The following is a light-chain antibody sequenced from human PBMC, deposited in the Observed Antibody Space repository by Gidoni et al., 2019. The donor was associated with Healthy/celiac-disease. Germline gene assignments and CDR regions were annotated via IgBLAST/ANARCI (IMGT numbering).Light chain of an antibody. V-gene: IGKV3-11*01. CDR3: QQRSNWPPT. J-gene: IGKJ1*01. CDR1: QSVSSY. Sequence: EIVLTQSPATLSLSPGERATLPCRASQSVSSYLAWYQQKPGQAPRLLIYDASNRATGIPARFSGGGSGTDFTLTISNLEPEDFAVYYCQQRSNWPPTFGQGTKVEIK. CDR2: DAS.